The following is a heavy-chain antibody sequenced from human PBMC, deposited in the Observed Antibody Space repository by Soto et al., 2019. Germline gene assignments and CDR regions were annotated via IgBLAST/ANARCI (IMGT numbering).Heavy chain of an antibody. CDR3: ARGQEVGAHFFDS. CDR2: IGTAGDT. J-gene: IGHJ4*02. V-gene: IGHV3-13*01. CDR1: GFTFSGFD. Sequence: GGSLRLSXEASGFTFSGFDMHWVRQPTGKGLEWVSTIGTAGDTYYAVSVKGRFTISRDNAKNSLSLQMNSLRAGDTAVYFCARGQEVGAHFFDSWGQGTQVTVS. D-gene: IGHD2-15*01.